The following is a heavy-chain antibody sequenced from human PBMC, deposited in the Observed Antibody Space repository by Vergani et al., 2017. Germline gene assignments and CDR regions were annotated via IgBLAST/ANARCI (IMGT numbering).Heavy chain of an antibody. CDR3: AEVSPGDNSGWEPFDY. CDR1: GDIFNNYT. D-gene: IGHD6-19*01. V-gene: IGHV1-69*02. J-gene: IGHJ4*02. Sequence: QVHLEQSGTEVKKPGSSVKVSCKVSGDIFNNYTVTWVRQAPGQGLEWMGRIIPIIRLATSAQKFQDRVKITGDTSTNTVYMEMNNLRSEDTAVYYCAEVSPGDNSGWEPFDYWGQGTLVTVSS. CDR2: IIPIIRLA.